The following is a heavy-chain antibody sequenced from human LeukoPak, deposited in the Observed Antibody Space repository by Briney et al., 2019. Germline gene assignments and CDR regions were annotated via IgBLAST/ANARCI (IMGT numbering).Heavy chain of an antibody. J-gene: IGHJ6*03. D-gene: IGHD4-23*01. Sequence: GGSLRLSCAASGFTFSSYNMNWVRQAPGKGLEWVSSISTSSSYIYYAVSVKGRFTISRDNAKNSLYLQMNSLRAEDTALYYCARDGDTVLTRGYYYYMDVWGKGTTVTVSS. CDR2: ISTSSSYI. CDR1: GFTFSSYN. CDR3: ARDGDTVLTRGYYYYMDV. V-gene: IGHV3-21*01.